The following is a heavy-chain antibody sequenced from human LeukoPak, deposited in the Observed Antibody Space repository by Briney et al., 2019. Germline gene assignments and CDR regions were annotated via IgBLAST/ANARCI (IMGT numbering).Heavy chain of an antibody. CDR2: ISTSNGNT. CDR1: GYTFTNYG. CDR3: ARAPYCSSTSCNYYYYSMGV. D-gene: IGHD2-2*01. V-gene: IGHV1-18*01. J-gene: IGHJ6*02. Sequence: ASVKVSCKASGYTFTNYGMSWVRQAPGQGLEWMGWISTSNGNTNYAQKLQGRVTMTTGTSTSTAYMELRSLRSDDTAVYYCARAPYCSSTSCNYYYYSMGVWGQGTTVTVS.